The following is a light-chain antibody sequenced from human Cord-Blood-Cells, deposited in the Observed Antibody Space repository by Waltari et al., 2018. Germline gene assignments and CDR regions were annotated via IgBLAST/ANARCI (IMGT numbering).Light chain of an antibody. CDR1: QSVSSN. CDR3: QQYNNWPLT. V-gene: IGKV3-15*01. CDR2: GAS. J-gene: IGKJ4*01. Sequence: EIVMTQSPATLSVSPGERATTSCRASQSVSSNLAWYQQKPGQAPRHLIYGASTRATGIPARFSGSGSGTEFTLTISSLQSEDVAVYYCQQYNNWPLTFGGGTKVEIK.